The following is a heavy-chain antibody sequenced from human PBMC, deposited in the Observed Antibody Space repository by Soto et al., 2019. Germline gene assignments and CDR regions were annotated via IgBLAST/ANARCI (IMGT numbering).Heavy chain of an antibody. Sequence: ASVKVSCKASGYTFTSYGISWVRQAPGQGLEWMGWISAYNGNTNYAQKLQGRVTMTTDTSTSTAYMELRSLRSDDTAVYYCARDFEWHGYSSSADGMDVWGQGTTVTVSS. CDR2: ISAYNGNT. V-gene: IGHV1-18*04. D-gene: IGHD6-13*01. CDR1: GYTFTSYG. J-gene: IGHJ6*02. CDR3: ARDFEWHGYSSSADGMDV.